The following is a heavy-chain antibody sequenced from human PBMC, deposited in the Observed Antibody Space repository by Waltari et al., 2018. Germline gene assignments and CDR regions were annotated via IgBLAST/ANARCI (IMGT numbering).Heavy chain of an antibody. CDR3: ARGGIAAAEDYFDY. D-gene: IGHD6-13*01. CDR1: GYTFTGYY. V-gene: IGHV1-2*02. J-gene: IGHJ4*02. CDR2: INPNSGGT. Sequence: QVQLVQSGAEVKKPGASVKVSCKASGYTFTGYYMHWVRQAPGQGLEWMGWINPNSGGTNDAQKFQGRVTMTRDTSISTAYMELSRLRSDDTAVYYCARGGIAAAEDYFDYWGQGTLVTVSS.